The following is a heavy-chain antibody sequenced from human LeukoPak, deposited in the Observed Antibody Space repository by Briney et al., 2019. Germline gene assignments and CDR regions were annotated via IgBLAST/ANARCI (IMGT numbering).Heavy chain of an antibody. CDR3: ARVHYYYYGMDV. Sequence: GGSLRLSCAASGCTFSSYSMNWVRQAPGKGLEWVSSISSSSSYIYYADSVKGRFTISRDNAKNSLYLQMNSLRAEDTAVYYCARVHYYYYGMDVWGQGTTVTVS. CDR2: ISSSSSYI. CDR1: GCTFSSYS. J-gene: IGHJ6*02. V-gene: IGHV3-21*01.